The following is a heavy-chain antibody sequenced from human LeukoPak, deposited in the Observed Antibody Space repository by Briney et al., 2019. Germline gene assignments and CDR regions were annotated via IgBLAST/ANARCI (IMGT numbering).Heavy chain of an antibody. J-gene: IGHJ4*02. V-gene: IGHV1-24*01. CDR1: GDTVTGFS. CDR3: ATGYTYDYSLY. D-gene: IGHD5-18*01. CDR2: FDPEDGAR. Sequence: ASVKVSCKVSGDTVTGFSIHWVRQAPGHGLEWMGGFDPEDGARIFAQKFQGRVTMTEDTSTDTAYMDLSSLRSEDTAVYYCATGYTYDYSLYWGQGTLVAVSS.